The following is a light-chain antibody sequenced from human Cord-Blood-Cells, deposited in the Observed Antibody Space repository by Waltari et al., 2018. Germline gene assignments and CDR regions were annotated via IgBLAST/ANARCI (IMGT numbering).Light chain of an antibody. J-gene: IGKJ1*01. V-gene: IGKV3-11*01. Sequence: EIVLTQSPATLSLSPAERATLSCMSSQSVSSYLAWYQQKPGQAPRLLIYDASNSATGIPARFSGSGSGTDFTLTISSLEPEDFAVYYCQQYNNWPTFGQGTKVEIK. CDR1: QSVSSY. CDR2: DAS. CDR3: QQYNNWPT.